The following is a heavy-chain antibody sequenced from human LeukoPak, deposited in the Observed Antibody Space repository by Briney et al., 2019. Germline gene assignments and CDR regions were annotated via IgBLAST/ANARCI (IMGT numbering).Heavy chain of an antibody. D-gene: IGHD1-26*01. CDR1: GGSFSGYY. CDR3: ATQGSGSYSSGGYFDL. J-gene: IGHJ2*01. Sequence: SETLSLTCAVYGGSFSGYYWSWLRQPPGKGLEWIGEINHSGSTNYNPSLKSRVTISVDTSKNQFSLKLSSVTAADTAVYYCATQGSGSYSSGGYFDLWGRGTLVTVSS. CDR2: INHSGST. V-gene: IGHV4-34*01.